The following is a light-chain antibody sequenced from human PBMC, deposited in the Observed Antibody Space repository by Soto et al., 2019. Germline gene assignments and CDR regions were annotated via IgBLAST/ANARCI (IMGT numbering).Light chain of an antibody. V-gene: IGLV6-57*04. CDR1: SGNIASNY. CDR3: QSYDGTTVV. Sequence: NFMLTQPHSVSESPGKTITISCTRSSGNIASNYVQWYQQRPGGAPTTVIYDDDQRPSGVPDRFSGSIDSSSNSASLTISGLKTEDEADYHCQSYDGTTVVFGGGTKVTV. CDR2: DDD. J-gene: IGLJ2*01.